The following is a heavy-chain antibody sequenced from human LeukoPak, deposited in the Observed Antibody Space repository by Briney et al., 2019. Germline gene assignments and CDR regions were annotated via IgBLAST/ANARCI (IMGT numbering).Heavy chain of an antibody. CDR2: INPSGGST. CDR3: ARDNSVGDNAWWFDP. V-gene: IGHV1-46*01. Sequence: ASVKVSCKASGYTFTNYYMHWVRQAPGQGLERMGIINPSGGSTSYAQKFQGRVTMTRDMSTSTDYMELSSLRSEDTAIYYCARDNSVGDNAWWFDPWGQGTLVTVSS. D-gene: IGHD1-26*01. J-gene: IGHJ5*02. CDR1: GYTFTNYY.